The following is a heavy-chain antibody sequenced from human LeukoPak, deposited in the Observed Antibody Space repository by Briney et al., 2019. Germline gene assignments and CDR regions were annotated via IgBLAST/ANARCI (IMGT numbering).Heavy chain of an antibody. V-gene: IGHV1-2*02. Sequence: ASVKVSCKASVYTFTGYYMHWVRQAPGQGVEWMAWINPISGGTNYAQRFQGRVTMTRDTSISTAYMELSRLRSDDTAVFYCARAYTGYEAFDYWGQGTLVTVSS. D-gene: IGHD5-12*01. J-gene: IGHJ4*02. CDR3: ARAYTGYEAFDY. CDR1: VYTFTGYY. CDR2: INPISGGT.